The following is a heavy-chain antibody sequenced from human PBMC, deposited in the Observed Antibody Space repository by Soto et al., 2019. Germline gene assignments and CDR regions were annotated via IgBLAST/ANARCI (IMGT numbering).Heavy chain of an antibody. V-gene: IGHV1-3*01. D-gene: IGHD3-10*01. CDR1: GYTFTNYA. CDR2: INAGNGNT. CDR3: ALRSSSVYHYYGMDV. Sequence: ASVKVSCKASGYTFTNYAMHWVRQAPGQRLEWMGWINAGNGNTKYSQKFQGRVTITRDTSASTAYMELSSLRSEDTAVYYCALRSSSVYHYYGMDVWGQGTTVTVPS. J-gene: IGHJ6*02.